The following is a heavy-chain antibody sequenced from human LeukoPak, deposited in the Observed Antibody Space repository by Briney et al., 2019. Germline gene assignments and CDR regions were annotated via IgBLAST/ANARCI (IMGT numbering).Heavy chain of an antibody. CDR3: ARVPYYGSGSYYFYYYYYMDV. D-gene: IGHD3-10*01. CDR1: GGSISSYY. V-gene: IGHV4-4*07. J-gene: IGHJ6*03. CDR2: IYTNGGT. Sequence: PSETLSLTCTVSGGSISSYYWSWIRQPAGKGLEWIGRIYTNGGTNYNPSLKSRVTMSVDTSKNQFSLKLSSVTAADTAVYYCARVPYYGSGSYYFYYYYYMDVWGKGTTVTVSS.